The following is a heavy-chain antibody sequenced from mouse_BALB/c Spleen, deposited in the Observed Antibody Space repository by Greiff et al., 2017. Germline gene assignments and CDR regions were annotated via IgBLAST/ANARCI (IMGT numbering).Heavy chain of an antibody. CDR2: IWGGGST. CDR1: GFSLSRYS. V-gene: IGHV2-6-4*01. D-gene: IGHD1-2*01. CDR3: ASSLLRLRGFAY. Sequence: VKLMESGPGLVAPSQSLSITCTVSGFSLSRYSVHWVRQPPGKGLEWLGMIWGGGSTDYNSALKSRLSISKDNSKSQVFLKMNSLQTDDTAMYYCASSLLRLRGFAYWGQGTLVTVSA. J-gene: IGHJ3*01.